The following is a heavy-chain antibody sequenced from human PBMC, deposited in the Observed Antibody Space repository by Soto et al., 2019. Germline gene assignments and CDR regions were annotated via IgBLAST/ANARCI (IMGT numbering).Heavy chain of an antibody. CDR2: IYYSGST. D-gene: IGHD3-16*01. J-gene: IGHJ6*02. V-gene: IGHV4-31*03. Sequence: QVQLQESGPGLVKPSQTLSLTCTVSGGSISSGGYYWSWIRQHPGKGLEWIGYIYYSGSTYYNPSLKSRVTISVDTSKNQFSLKLSSVTAADTAVYYCAGVVVDDYVWDLYYGMDVWGQGTTVTVSS. CDR1: GGSISSGGYY. CDR3: AGVVVDDYVWDLYYGMDV.